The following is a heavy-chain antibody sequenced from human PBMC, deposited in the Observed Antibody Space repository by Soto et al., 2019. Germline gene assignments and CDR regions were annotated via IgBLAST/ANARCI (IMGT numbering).Heavy chain of an antibody. J-gene: IGHJ5*02. CDR3: AREPAPIRGYCSSTSCYISGGWFDP. V-gene: IGHV4-4*07. D-gene: IGHD2-2*02. CDR2: IYTSGST. CDR1: GGSISSYY. Sequence: KPSETLSLTCTVSGGSISSYYWSWIRQPAGKGLEWIGRIYTSGSTNYNPSLKSRVTMSVDTSKNQFSLKLSSVTAADTAVYYCAREPAPIRGYCSSTSCYISGGWFDPWGQGTLVTVSS.